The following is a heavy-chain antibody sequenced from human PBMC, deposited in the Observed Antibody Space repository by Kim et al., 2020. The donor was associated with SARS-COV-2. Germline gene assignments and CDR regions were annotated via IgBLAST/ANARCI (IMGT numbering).Heavy chain of an antibody. CDR1: GGSISSYY. CDR2: IYYSGST. Sequence: SETLSLTCTVSGGSISSYYWSWIRQPPGKGLEWIGYIYYSGSTNYNPSLKSRVTISVDTSKNQFSLKLSSVTAADTAVYYCARIATPPSQKPTMIAPAAFDYWGQGTLVTVSS. V-gene: IGHV4-59*01. J-gene: IGHJ4*02. D-gene: IGHD3-22*01. CDR3: ARIATPPSQKPTMIAPAAFDY.